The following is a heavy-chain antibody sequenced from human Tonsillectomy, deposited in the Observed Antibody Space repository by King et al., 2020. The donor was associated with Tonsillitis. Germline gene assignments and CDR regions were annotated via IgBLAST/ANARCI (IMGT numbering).Heavy chain of an antibody. CDR1: GITFSRWA. CDR3: AKHKFRWELPVSGGFDY. D-gene: IGHD1-26*01. J-gene: IGHJ4*02. V-gene: IGHV3-23*04. CDR2: ISGSGGST. Sequence: VQLVESGGGLGQPGGSLRLSCAASGITFSRWAMSWVRQAPGKGLEWVSVISGSGGSTYYADSVKGRFTISRDNFQNTLYLEMNSLRAEDTAVYYCAKHKFRWELPVSGGFDYWGQGTPVTVSS.